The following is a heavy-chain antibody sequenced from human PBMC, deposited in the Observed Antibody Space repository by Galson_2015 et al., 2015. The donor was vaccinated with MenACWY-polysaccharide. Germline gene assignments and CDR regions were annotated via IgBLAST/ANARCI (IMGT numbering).Heavy chain of an antibody. J-gene: IGHJ4*02. CDR1: SYG. V-gene: IGHV3-30*18. CDR3: TKDWVPGIAAAGTSRN. D-gene: IGHD6-13*01. CDR2: ISYDGSNK. Sequence: SYGMHWVRQAPGKGLEWVAVISYDGSNKYYADSVKGRFTISRDNSKNTLYLQMNSLRAEDTAVYYCTKDWVPGIAAAGTSRNWGQGTLVTVSS.